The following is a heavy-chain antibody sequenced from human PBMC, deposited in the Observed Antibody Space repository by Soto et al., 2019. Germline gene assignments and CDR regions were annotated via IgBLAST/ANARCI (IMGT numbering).Heavy chain of an antibody. V-gene: IGHV3-23*01. D-gene: IGHD5-18*01. CDR1: VFSFSSSA. CDR2: ISESGDNT. CDR3: AKGGYTYGLDP. Sequence: PWWSLRLSCSASVFSFSSSATSWFRQAPGKGLEWVSAISESGDNTFYADSVKGRFTISRENSNNALYLQMDTLRAEDTALYFCAKGGYTYGLDPWGQGTLVTVSS. J-gene: IGHJ5*02.